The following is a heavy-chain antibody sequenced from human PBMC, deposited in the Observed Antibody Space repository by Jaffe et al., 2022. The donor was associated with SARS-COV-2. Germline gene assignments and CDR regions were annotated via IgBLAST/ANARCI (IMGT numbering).Heavy chain of an antibody. CDR3: ASRGPGVIYNWYLGL. CDR1: EFTVSTNF. CDR2: IYASGTT. Sequence: EVQLVESGGGLIQPGGSLRLSCAASEFTVSTNFMTWVRQAPGEGLEWISIIYASGTTNYADSLQGRFIISRDNSKNTVYLQMNSLRVEDTAVYYCASRGPGVIYNWYLGLWGRGTLVTVSS. J-gene: IGHJ2*01. D-gene: IGHD4-4*01. V-gene: IGHV3-53*01.